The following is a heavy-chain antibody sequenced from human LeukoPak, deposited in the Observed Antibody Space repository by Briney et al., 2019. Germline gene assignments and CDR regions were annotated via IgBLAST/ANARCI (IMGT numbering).Heavy chain of an antibody. CDR2: INSDGSST. Sequence: PGGSLRLSCAVSGFTLSSYWMHWVRQAPGKGLVWVSHINSDGSSTNYADSVKGQFTISRDNAKNTLYLQMNSLRAEDTAVYYCVRAITTLNYYGMDVWGQGTTVTVSS. J-gene: IGHJ6*02. V-gene: IGHV3-74*01. CDR3: VRAITTLNYYGMDV. D-gene: IGHD3-10*01. CDR1: GFTLSSYW.